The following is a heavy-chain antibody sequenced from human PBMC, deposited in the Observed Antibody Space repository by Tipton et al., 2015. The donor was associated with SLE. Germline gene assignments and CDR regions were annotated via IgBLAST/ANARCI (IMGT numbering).Heavy chain of an antibody. Sequence: LRLSCAVYGGSFSGYYWSRFRQPPGKGLEWIGYIYYSGSTYYNPSLKSRVTISVDTSKNQFSLKLSSLTAADTAVYYCARDIAAAGTYYFDYWGQGTLVTVSS. V-gene: IGHV4-34*01. CDR1: GGSFSGYY. CDR2: IYYSGST. D-gene: IGHD6-13*01. J-gene: IGHJ4*02. CDR3: ARDIAAAGTYYFDY.